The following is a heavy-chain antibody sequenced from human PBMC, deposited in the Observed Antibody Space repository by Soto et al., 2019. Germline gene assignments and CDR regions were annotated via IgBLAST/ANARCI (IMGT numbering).Heavy chain of an antibody. CDR2: IYYSGST. V-gene: IGHV4-39*01. Sequence: SETLSLTCTVSGGSISSSSYYWGWIRQPPGKGLEWIGSIYYSGSTYYNPSLKSRVTISVDTSKNQFSLKLSSVTAADTAVYYCARSRLPDLKVDPWGQGTLVTVSS. CDR3: ARSRLPDLKVDP. CDR1: GGSISSSSYY. J-gene: IGHJ5*02.